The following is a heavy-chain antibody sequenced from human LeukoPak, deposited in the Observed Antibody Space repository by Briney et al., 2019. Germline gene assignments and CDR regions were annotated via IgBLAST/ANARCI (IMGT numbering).Heavy chain of an antibody. CDR2: ISYDGSNK. CDR1: GFTFSSYG. D-gene: IGHD6-19*01. J-gene: IGHJ4*02. V-gene: IGHV3-30*18. CDR3: AKDRGSSGDVNFDY. Sequence: GGSLRLSCAASGFTFSSYGMHWVRQAPGKGLEWVAVISYDGSNKYYADSVKGRFTTSRDNSKNTLYLQMNSLRAEDTAVYYCAKDRGSSGDVNFDYWGQGTLVTVSS.